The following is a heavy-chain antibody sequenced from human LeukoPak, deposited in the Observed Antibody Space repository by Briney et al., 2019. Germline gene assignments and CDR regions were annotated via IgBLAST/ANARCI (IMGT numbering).Heavy chain of an antibody. CDR1: GGSFSDYY. D-gene: IGHD3-10*01. V-gene: IGHV4-34*12. Sequence: PSETLSLTCAVYGGSFSDYYWTWIRQPPGKGLEWIGEIIHGGKTNYNPSLKSRLTISIDTSKNQSSLKLSSVTAADTAVYYCARRPPFTMVRGVKFDPWGQGTLATVSS. CDR3: ARRPPFTMVRGVKFDP. CDR2: IIHGGKT. J-gene: IGHJ5*02.